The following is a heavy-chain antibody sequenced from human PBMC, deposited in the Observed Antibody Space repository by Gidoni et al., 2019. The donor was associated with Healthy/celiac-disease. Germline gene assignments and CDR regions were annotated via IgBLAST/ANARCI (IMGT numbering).Heavy chain of an antibody. CDR3: AIDMTTVTPFDY. CDR2: INPNSGGT. J-gene: IGHJ4*02. CDR1: GDTVTGSY. Sequence: VQLVQSGAEVKKPGASVKVSCKASGDTVTGSYMHWVRQAPGQGLEWMGWINPNSGGTNYAQKFQGRVTMTRDTSISTAYMELSRLRSDDTAVYYCAIDMTTVTPFDYWGQGTLVTVSS. D-gene: IGHD4-17*01. V-gene: IGHV1-2*02.